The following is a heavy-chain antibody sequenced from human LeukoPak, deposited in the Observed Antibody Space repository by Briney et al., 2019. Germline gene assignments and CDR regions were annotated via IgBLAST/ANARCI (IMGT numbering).Heavy chain of an antibody. D-gene: IGHD1-26*01. Sequence: SETLSLTCTVSGGSFSSSSYYWGWLRQPPGTGLEWIGSIYYSGSTYYNPSLKSRVTISVDTSKNQFSLKLNSVTAADTAVYYCARHKASGSYYPYYFDYWGQGTLVTVSS. J-gene: IGHJ4*02. V-gene: IGHV4-39*01. CDR2: IYYSGST. CDR3: ARHKASGSYYPYYFDY. CDR1: GGSFSSSSYY.